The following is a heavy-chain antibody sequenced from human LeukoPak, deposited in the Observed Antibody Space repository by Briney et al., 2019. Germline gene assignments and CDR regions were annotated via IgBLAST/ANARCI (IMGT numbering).Heavy chain of an antibody. CDR2: IKEDGSEK. Sequence: GGSLKLSCAASGLNFSSRWMNWVRQAPGQGLEWVASIKEDGSEKHYVDSVKGRFTISRDNGKNSLYLQMNSLRAEDTAVYYCARDSGWWRFDFWGQGTLVTVSS. J-gene: IGHJ4*02. D-gene: IGHD6-13*01. CDR1: GLNFSSRW. CDR3: ARDSGWWRFDF. V-gene: IGHV3-7*03.